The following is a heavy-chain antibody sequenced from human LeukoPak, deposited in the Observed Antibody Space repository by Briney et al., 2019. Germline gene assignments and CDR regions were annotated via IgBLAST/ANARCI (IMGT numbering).Heavy chain of an antibody. Sequence: ASVKVSCKASGYTFTGYYMHWVRQAPGQGLEWMGWINPNSGNTGYAQKFQGRVTITRNTSISTAYMELSSLRSEDTAVYYCARDRRGGKEIWGQGTMVTVSS. J-gene: IGHJ3*02. CDR1: GYTFTGYY. D-gene: IGHD3-16*01. CDR3: ARDRRGGKEI. V-gene: IGHV1-8*03. CDR2: INPNSGNT.